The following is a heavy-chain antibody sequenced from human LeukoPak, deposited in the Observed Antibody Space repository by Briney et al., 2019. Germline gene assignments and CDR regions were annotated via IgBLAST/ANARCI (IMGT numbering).Heavy chain of an antibody. CDR2: IIPIFGTT. CDR1: GGTFNSYA. J-gene: IGHJ4*02. V-gene: IGHV1-69*06. Sequence: SVKVSCKASGGTFNSYAISWVRQAPGQGLEWMGGIIPIFGTTNYARKFRGRVTLTADKSTRTAYMELSSLRSEDTAVYYCASGGHVRVYDSSAYYGHYWGQGTLVTVSS. CDR3: ASGGHVRVYDSSAYYGHY. D-gene: IGHD3-22*01.